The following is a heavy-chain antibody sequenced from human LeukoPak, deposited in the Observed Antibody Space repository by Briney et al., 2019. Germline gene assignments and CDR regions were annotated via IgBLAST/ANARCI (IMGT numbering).Heavy chain of an antibody. J-gene: IGHJ4*02. CDR1: GGSISSSSYY. V-gene: IGHV4-39*01. Sequence: PSETLSLTCTVSGGSISSSSYYWGWIRQPPGKGLEWIGSTYYSGSTYYNPSLKSRLTISVDTSKNQFSLKLSSVTAADTAVYYCARQLRLSRSYYWGQGTLVTVSS. CDR2: TYYSGST. CDR3: ARQLRLSRSYY. D-gene: IGHD3-3*02.